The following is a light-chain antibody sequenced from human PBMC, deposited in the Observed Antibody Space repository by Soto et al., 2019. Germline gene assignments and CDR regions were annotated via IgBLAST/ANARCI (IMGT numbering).Light chain of an antibody. J-gene: IGKJ1*01. Sequence: DIQMTQSPATLSASVGDRVTITCRASQSITGWLAWFQQKPGKAPKLLISKASSLQSGVPSRFSGSGSGTEFTFSITSLQPEDFGTYYCQQCYMGWTFGQGTKVDVK. CDR2: KAS. CDR1: QSITGW. V-gene: IGKV1-5*03. CDR3: QQCYMGWT.